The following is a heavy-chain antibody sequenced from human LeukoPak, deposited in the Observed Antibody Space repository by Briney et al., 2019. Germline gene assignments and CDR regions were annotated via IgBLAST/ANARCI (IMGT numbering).Heavy chain of an antibody. Sequence: GASVKVSCKASGGTFSSYAISWVRQAPGQGLEWMGRIIPILGIANYAQKFQGRVTITADKSTSTAYMELSSLRSEDTAVYYCARARVTDSSGWQYYYYYYGMDVWGQGTTVTVSS. V-gene: IGHV1-69*04. CDR3: ARARVTDSSGWQYYYYYYGMDV. CDR2: IIPILGIA. CDR1: GGTFSSYA. D-gene: IGHD6-19*01. J-gene: IGHJ6*02.